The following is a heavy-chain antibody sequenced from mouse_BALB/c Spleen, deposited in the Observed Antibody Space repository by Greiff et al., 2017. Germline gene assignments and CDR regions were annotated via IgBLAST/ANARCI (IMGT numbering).Heavy chain of an antibody. D-gene: IGHD1-1*01. CDR1: GFTFSSYG. CDR2: ISSGGSYT. CDR3: ARGGDYGSSFYAMDY. Sequence: EVKLVESGGGLVQPGGSLKLSCAASGFTFSSYGMSWVRQTPDKRLEWVATISSGGSYTYYPDSVKGRFTISRDNAKNTLYLQMSSLKSEDTAMYYCARGGDYGSSFYAMDYWGQGTSVTVSS. J-gene: IGHJ4*01. V-gene: IGHV5-6*03.